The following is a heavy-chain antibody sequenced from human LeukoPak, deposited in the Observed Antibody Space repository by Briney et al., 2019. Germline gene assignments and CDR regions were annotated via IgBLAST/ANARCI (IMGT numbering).Heavy chain of an antibody. CDR1: GYTFTIYY. V-gene: IGHV1-46*01. Sequence: ASVTVSCTASGYTFTIYYMHWVRQAPGPGLEWMGIINPSGGSTSYAQKFQGRVTMTRDMSTSTVYMELSSLRSEDTAVYYCARGDLTNWFDPWGQGTLVTVSS. CDR3: ARGDLTNWFDP. D-gene: IGHD3-3*01. J-gene: IGHJ5*02. CDR2: INPSGGST.